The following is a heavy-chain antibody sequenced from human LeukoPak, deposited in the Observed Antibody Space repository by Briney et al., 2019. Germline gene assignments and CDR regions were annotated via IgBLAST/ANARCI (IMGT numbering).Heavy chain of an antibody. CDR1: GGSFSGYY. J-gene: IGHJ4*02. CDR3: ARHRSRIQLWFSY. D-gene: IGHD5-18*01. Sequence: SETLSLTCAVYGGSFSGYYWSWIRQPPGKGLEWIGEINHSGSTNYNPSLKSRVTISVDTSKNQFSLKLSSVTAADTAVYYCARHRSRIQLWFSYWGQGTLVTVSS. V-gene: IGHV4-34*01. CDR2: INHSGST.